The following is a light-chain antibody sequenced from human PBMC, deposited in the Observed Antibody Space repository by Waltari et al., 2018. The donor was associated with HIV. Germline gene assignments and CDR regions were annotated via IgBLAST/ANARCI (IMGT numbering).Light chain of an antibody. CDR1: QSGRNNY. CDR2: GAS. V-gene: IGKV3-20*01. CDR3: QQYGSSPLT. Sequence: EIVLTQSPGTLSLSPGERAPLSCRASQSGRNNYLVWYQKKPGQAPRLLIYGASSRATGIPDRFSGSGSGTDFTLTISRLEPEDFAMFYCQQYGSSPLTFGQGTRLEIK. J-gene: IGKJ5*01.